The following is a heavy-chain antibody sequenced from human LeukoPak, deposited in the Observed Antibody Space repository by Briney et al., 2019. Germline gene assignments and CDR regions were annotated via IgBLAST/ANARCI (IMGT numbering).Heavy chain of an antibody. J-gene: IGHJ4*02. Sequence: GRSLRLSCAASGFTFDDYAMHWVRQAPGKGLEWVSGISWNSGSIGYADSVKGRSTISRDNAKNSLYLQMNSLRAEDTALYYCAKGSSGWTKEYYFDYWGQGTLVTVSS. CDR3: AKGSSGWTKEYYFDY. V-gene: IGHV3-9*01. CDR1: GFTFDDYA. CDR2: ISWNSGSI. D-gene: IGHD6-19*01.